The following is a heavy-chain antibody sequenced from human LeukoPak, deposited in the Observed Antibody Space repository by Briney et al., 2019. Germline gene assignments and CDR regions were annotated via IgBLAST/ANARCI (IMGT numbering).Heavy chain of an antibody. CDR3: ARTPAIAVAGTHFDY. CDR1: GFTFSSYW. CDR2: IKQDGSEK. D-gene: IGHD6-19*01. V-gene: IGHV3-7*01. Sequence: GGSLRFSCAASGFTFSSYWMSWVRQAPGKGLEWVANIKQDGSEKYYVDSVKGRFTISRDNAKNSLYLQMNSLRAEDTAVYYCARTPAIAVAGTHFDYWGQGTLVTVSS. J-gene: IGHJ4*02.